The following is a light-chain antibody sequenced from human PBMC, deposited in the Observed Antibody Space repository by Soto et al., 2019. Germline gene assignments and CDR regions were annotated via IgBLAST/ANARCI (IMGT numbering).Light chain of an antibody. Sequence: QSVLTQPASVSGSPGQSITISCTGTSSDVGGYNYVSWYQQHPGKAPKLMIYEVSNRPSGVSNRFSGSKSGNTASLTISGLQAEDEADYSCCSYTNSGTLVFGGGTKVTVL. V-gene: IGLV2-14*01. J-gene: IGLJ3*02. CDR3: CSYTNSGTLV. CDR1: SSDVGGYNY. CDR2: EVS.